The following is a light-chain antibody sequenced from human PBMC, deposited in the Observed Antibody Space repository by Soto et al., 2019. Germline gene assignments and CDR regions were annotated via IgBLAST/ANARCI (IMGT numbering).Light chain of an antibody. V-gene: IGKV1-39*01. Sequence: IQMTQSPSSLSASVWETVTITSRASQSIGKHLNWYQQKPGKAPKFLIYAASSLQSGVPSRFSGSGSGTDFTLTVNSLQPEDFATYYCQQGYSSAITFGQGTRLEIK. CDR2: AAS. CDR1: QSIGKH. J-gene: IGKJ5*01. CDR3: QQGYSSAIT.